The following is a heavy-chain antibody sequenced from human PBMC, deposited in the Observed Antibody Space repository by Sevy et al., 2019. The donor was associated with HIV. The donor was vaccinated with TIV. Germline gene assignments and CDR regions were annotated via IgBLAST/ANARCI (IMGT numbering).Heavy chain of an antibody. CDR1: GGTFSSYA. V-gene: IGHV1-69*13. CDR2: IIPIFGTA. D-gene: IGHD5-12*01. J-gene: IGHJ4*02. Sequence: ASVKVSCKASGGTFSSYAISWVRQAPGQGLEWMGGIIPIFGTANYAQKFQGRVTITADESTSTAYMELSSLRSEDTAVYYCARGASGYSGYDSYYFDYWGQGTLVTVSS. CDR3: ARGASGYSGYDSYYFDY.